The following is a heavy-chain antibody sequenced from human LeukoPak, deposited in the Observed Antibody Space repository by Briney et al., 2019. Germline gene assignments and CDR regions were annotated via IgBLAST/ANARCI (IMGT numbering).Heavy chain of an antibody. CDR1: GGSISSYY. J-gene: IGHJ6*02. CDR2: IYYSGST. CDR3: ARVRYSYGPASSV. Sequence: SETLSLTCTVSGGSISSYYWSWIRQPPGKGLEWIGYIYYSGSTNYNPSLKSRVTISVDTSKDQFSLKLSSVTAADTAVYYCARVRYSYGPASSVWGQGTTVTVSS. V-gene: IGHV4-59*01. D-gene: IGHD5-18*01.